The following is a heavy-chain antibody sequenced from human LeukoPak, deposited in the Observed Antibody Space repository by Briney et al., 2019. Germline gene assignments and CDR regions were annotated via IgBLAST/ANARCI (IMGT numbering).Heavy chain of an antibody. CDR2: IYTTGIT. Sequence: SETLSLTCTVSGGFISTYYWNWIRQPAGKGLEWIGRIYTTGITNYNPSLKSRVSVSVDTSKNQFSLKLSSVTAADTAVYYCARGKVVAGTPGQNSWDSWGQGTLVTVSS. V-gene: IGHV4-4*07. CDR3: ARGKVVAGTPGQNSWDS. J-gene: IGHJ4*02. CDR1: GGFISTYY. D-gene: IGHD6-19*01.